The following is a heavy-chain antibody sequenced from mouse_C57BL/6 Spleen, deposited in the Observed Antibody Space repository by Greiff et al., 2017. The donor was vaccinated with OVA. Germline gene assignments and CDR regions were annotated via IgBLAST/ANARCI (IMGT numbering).Heavy chain of an antibody. Sequence: QVQLQQSGAELARPGASVKMSCKASGYTFTSYTMHWVKQRPGQGLEWIGYINPSSGYTKYNQKFKDKATLTADKSSSTAYMQLSSLTSEDSAVYYCARGSYDGYLAWFAYWGQGTLGTVSA. CDR3: ARGSYDGYLAWFAY. CDR2: INPSSGYT. V-gene: IGHV1-4*01. CDR1: GYTFTSYT. D-gene: IGHD2-3*01. J-gene: IGHJ3*01.